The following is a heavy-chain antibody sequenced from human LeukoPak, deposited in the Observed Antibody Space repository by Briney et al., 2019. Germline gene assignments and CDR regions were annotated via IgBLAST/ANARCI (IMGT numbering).Heavy chain of an antibody. CDR3: AKYRLVWLPAPVFDY. D-gene: IGHD6-19*01. CDR1: GFTFSSHG. V-gene: IGHV3-21*01. CDR2: ISSSSSYI. Sequence: GGSLRLSCAASGFTFSSHGMNWVRQAPGKGLEWVSSISSSSSYIYYADSMKGRFTISRDNAKNSLYLQMNSLRAEDTAVYYCAKYRLVWLPAPVFDYWGQGTLVTVSS. J-gene: IGHJ4*02.